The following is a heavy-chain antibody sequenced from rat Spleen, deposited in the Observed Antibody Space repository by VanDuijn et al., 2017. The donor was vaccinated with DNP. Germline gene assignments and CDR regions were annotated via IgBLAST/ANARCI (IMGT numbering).Heavy chain of an antibody. Sequence: EVQLVESGGGLVQPGRSLKLSCAASGFTFSNYDMAWVRQAPTKGLEWVASISTSGGSTYYRDSVKGRFTVSRDNAKSTLYLQMDSLRSEDTATYYCASVRLYAMDAWGQGTSVTVSS. CDR3: ASVRLYAMDA. CDR2: ISTSGGST. D-gene: IGHD1-11*01. J-gene: IGHJ4*01. CDR1: GFTFSNYD. V-gene: IGHV5-25*01.